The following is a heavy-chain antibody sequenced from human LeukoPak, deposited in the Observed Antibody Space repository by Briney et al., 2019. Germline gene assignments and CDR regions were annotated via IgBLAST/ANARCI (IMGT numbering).Heavy chain of an antibody. D-gene: IGHD6-19*01. CDR3: ARDRSITMAGTNDY. CDR1: GFTFSSYA. CDR2: IYSGGNT. J-gene: IGHJ4*02. Sequence: GGSLRLSCAASGFTFSSYAMSWVRQAPGKGLEWVSIIYSGGNTYYADSVKGRFTISRDNSQNTPYLQMNSLSAEDTAMYYCARDRSITMAGTNDYWGQGTLVTISS. V-gene: IGHV3-66*01.